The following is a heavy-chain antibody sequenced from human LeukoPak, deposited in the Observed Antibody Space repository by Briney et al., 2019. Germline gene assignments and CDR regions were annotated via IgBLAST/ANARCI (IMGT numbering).Heavy chain of an antibody. Sequence: PSETLSLTCTVSGGSTSSGDYYWSWIRQPPGKGLEWIGYIYYSGSTYYNPSLKSRVTISVDTSKNQFSLKLSSVTAADTAVYYCARSLRVVIRNGYYYYGMDVWGQGTTVTVSS. V-gene: IGHV4-30-4*01. CDR3: ARSLRVVIRNGYYYYGMDV. J-gene: IGHJ6*02. D-gene: IGHD3-22*01. CDR2: IYYSGST. CDR1: GGSTSSGDYY.